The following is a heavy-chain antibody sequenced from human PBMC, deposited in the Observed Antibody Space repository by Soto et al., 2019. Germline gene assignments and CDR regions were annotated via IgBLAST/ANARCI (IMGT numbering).Heavy chain of an antibody. D-gene: IGHD4-17*01. Sequence: PGGSLRLSCAASGFTFSNYAMHWVRQAPGKGLEWVAVISYDGSNTYYADSVKGRFTISRDNSNNTLSLRMDSLRADDTAVYFCARRPVTYYFDYWGQGTMVTVSS. CDR2: ISYDGSNT. V-gene: IGHV3-30-3*01. CDR1: GFTFSNYA. CDR3: ARRPVTYYFDY. J-gene: IGHJ4*02.